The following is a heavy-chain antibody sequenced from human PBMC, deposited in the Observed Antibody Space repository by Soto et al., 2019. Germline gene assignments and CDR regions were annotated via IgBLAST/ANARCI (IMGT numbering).Heavy chain of an antibody. CDR2: AYYRSRWRY. J-gene: IGHJ4*02. CDR3: SRDPPDFNSGFDY. Sequence: SQTLSLTCAICGDSFSNNGATWNWIRQSPSRGLEWLGRAYYRSRWRYDYATSVRGRITINPDTSKNQFSLQLNSVTPEDTAVYYCSRDPPDFNSGFDYWGQGTPVTVSS. V-gene: IGHV6-1*01. CDR1: GDSFSNNGAT. D-gene: IGHD2-15*01.